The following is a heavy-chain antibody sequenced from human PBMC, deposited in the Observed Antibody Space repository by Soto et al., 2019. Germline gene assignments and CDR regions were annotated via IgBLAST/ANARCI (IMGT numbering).Heavy chain of an antibody. CDR1: GASITRDGYY. V-gene: IGHV4-31*03. D-gene: IGHD3-22*01. Sequence: QVQLQESGPGLVKPSQTLSLTCTVSGASITRDGYYWTWIRQHPGKGLEWIGYIYYSGATYYNPSLESRVTISVDTSKNQCSLKLKSVTAADTALYYCAREGTDSYDSSGYLAYWGQGTLVTVSS. J-gene: IGHJ4*02. CDR3: AREGTDSYDSSGYLAY. CDR2: IYYSGAT.